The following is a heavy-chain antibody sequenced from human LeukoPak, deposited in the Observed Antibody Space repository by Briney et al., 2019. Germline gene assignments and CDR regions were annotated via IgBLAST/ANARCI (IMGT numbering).Heavy chain of an antibody. D-gene: IGHD3-22*01. CDR1: GYSISSGYY. V-gene: IGHV4-38-2*02. J-gene: IGHJ3*02. Sequence: SETLSLTCTVSGYSISSGYYWGWIRQPPGKGLEWIGSIYHSGSTYYNPSLKSRVTISVDTSKNQFSLKLSSVTAADTAVYYCARDHRYYDSSGWDAFDIWGQGTMVTVSS. CDR3: ARDHRYYDSSGWDAFDI. CDR2: IYHSGST.